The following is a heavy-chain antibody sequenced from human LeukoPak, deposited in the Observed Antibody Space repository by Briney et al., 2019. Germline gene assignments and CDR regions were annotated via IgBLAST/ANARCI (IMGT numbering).Heavy chain of an antibody. D-gene: IGHD3-22*01. CDR1: GFTFSSYW. CDR2: INSDGSST. CDR3: AREFGYYLTHDAFDI. Sequence: GGSLRLSCAASGFTFSSYWMHWVRHAPGKGLVWVSRINSDGSSTSYADSVKGRFTISRDNAKNTLYLQMNSLRAEDTAVYYCAREFGYYLTHDAFDIWGQGAMVTVSS. J-gene: IGHJ3*02. V-gene: IGHV3-74*01.